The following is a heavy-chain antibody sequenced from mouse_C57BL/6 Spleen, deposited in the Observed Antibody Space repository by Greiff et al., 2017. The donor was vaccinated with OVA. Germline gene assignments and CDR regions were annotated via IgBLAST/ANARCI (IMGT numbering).Heavy chain of an antibody. D-gene: IGHD2-1*01. CDR1: GFTFSSYA. CDR3: TRDGNYWFAY. Sequence: EVKLVESGEGLVKPGGSLKLSCAASGFTFSSYAMSWVRPTPEKRLEWVAYISSGGDYIYYADTVKGRFTISRDNARNTLYLQMSSLKSEDTAMYYCTRDGNYWFAYWGQGTLVTVSA. CDR2: ISSGGDYI. V-gene: IGHV5-9-1*02. J-gene: IGHJ3*01.